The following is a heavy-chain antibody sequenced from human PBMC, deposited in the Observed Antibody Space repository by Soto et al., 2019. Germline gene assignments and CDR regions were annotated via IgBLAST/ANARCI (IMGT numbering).Heavy chain of an antibody. CDR1: GYTFTTYA. Sequence: QVQLVQSGAEVKKPGASVRLSCKASGYTFTTYAISWVRQAPGQGLEWMGWLRTYDGNTDYAPNLRGRVTMTTDTSTNTAYMGLRSLRSDDTAVYSCARDRLHTRSSNTCDYWGQGALVTVSS. V-gene: IGHV1-18*01. J-gene: IGHJ4*02. D-gene: IGHD2-21*01. CDR3: ARDRLHTRSSNTCDY. CDR2: LRTYDGNT.